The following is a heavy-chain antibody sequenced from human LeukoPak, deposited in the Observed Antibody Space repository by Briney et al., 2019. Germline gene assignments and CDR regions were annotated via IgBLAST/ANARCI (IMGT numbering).Heavy chain of an antibody. D-gene: IGHD6-13*01. Sequence: KPSETLSLTCTVSGGSISSYYWSWIRQSAGKGLEWIGRIYSSGSTNYNPSLKSRATMSIDTSKNQFSLNLSSVTAADTAMYYCAKGGSSWYNWFDPWGQGTLVTVST. CDR2: IYSSGST. CDR3: AKGGSSWYNWFDP. J-gene: IGHJ5*02. CDR1: GGSISSYY. V-gene: IGHV4-4*07.